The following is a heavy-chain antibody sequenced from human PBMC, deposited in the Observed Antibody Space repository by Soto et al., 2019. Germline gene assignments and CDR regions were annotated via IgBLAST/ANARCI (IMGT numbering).Heavy chain of an antibody. V-gene: IGHV4-31*03. J-gene: IGHJ4*02. D-gene: IGHD2-15*01. CDR3: AKVVTATLDY. CDR1: GGSISSGDYY. Sequence: QVQLQESGPGLVKPSQTLSLTCTVSGGSISSGDYYWSWIRQHPGKGLEWIGYIYYSGSTYYNPSLKSRVITFVDTSKNEFSLKLSSVTAAHMAVYYCAKVVTATLDYWGQGTLVTVSS. CDR2: IYYSGST.